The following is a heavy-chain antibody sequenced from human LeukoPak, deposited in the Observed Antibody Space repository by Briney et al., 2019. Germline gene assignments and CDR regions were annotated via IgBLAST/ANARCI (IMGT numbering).Heavy chain of an antibody. J-gene: IGHJ1*01. CDR2: INPNSGGT. Sequence: ASVKVSCKASGYTFTGYYMHWVRQAPGQGLEWMGWINPNSGGTNYAQKFQGRVTMTRDTSISTAYMELSRLRSDDTAVYYCARDGVGYYDSSGYYYFQHWGQGTLVTVSA. D-gene: IGHD3-22*01. V-gene: IGHV1-2*02. CDR1: GYTFTGYY. CDR3: ARDGVGYYDSSGYYYFQH.